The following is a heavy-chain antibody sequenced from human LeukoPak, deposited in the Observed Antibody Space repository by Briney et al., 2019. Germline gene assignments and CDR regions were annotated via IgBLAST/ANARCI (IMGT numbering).Heavy chain of an antibody. CDR3: TRYNVGFDY. J-gene: IGHJ4*02. Sequence: PGGSLRLPCAASGFTFSGSAMHGVRHAPGKGLGWVGRIRSKANTYATAYAASVKGRFTISRDDSKNTAYLQMSSLETEDTAIYYCTRYNVGFDYWGQGTLVTVSS. D-gene: IGHD1-14*01. CDR2: IRSKANTYAT. CDR1: GFTFSGSA. V-gene: IGHV3-73*01.